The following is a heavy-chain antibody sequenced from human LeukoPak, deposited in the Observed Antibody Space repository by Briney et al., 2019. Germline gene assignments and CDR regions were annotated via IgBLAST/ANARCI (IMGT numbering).Heavy chain of an antibody. J-gene: IGHJ3*02. CDR3: ARESGNSDAFDI. V-gene: IGHV4-59*01. Sequence: SETLSLTCTVSGGSISSYYWSWIRQPPGKGLEWIGYIYYSGSTNYNPSLKSRVTISVVTSKNQFSLKLSSVTAADTAVYYCARESGNSDAFDIWGQGTMVTVSA. D-gene: IGHD4-23*01. CDR2: IYYSGST. CDR1: GGSISSYY.